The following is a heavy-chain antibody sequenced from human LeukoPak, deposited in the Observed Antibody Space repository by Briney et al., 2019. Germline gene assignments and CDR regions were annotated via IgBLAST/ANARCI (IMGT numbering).Heavy chain of an antibody. V-gene: IGHV3-7*01. CDR1: GFTFSSYW. CDR3: ARGFVDTAMVWNY. CDR2: IKQDGSEK. Sequence: GGSLRLSCAASGFTFSSYWMSWVRQAPGKGLEWVANIKQDGSEKYYVDSVKGRFTISSDNAKNSLYLQMNSLRAEDTAVYYCARGFVDTAMVWNYWGQGTLVTVSS. J-gene: IGHJ4*02. D-gene: IGHD5-18*01.